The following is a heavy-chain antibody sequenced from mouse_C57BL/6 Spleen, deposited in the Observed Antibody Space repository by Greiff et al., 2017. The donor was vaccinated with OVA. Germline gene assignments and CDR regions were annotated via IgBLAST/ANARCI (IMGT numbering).Heavy chain of an antibody. J-gene: IGHJ1*03. V-gene: IGHV1-61*01. D-gene: IGHD2-4*01. Sequence: VQLQQPGAELVRPGSSVKLSCKASGYTFTSYWMDWVKQRPGQGLEWIGNIYPSDSETHYNQKFKDKATLTVDKSSSTAYMQLSSLTSEDSAVYYCARKGDYDGYWYFDVWGTGTTVTVSS. CDR3: ARKGDYDGYWYFDV. CDR2: IYPSDSET. CDR1: GYTFTSYW.